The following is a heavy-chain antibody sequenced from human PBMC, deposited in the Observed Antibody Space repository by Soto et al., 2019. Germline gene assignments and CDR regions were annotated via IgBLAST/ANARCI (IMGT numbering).Heavy chain of an antibody. CDR3: ARDLSWFGESDAFDI. Sequence: SETLSLTCTVSGGSISSGGYYWSWIRQHPGKGLEWIGYIYYSGSTYYNPSLKSRVTISVDTSKNQFSLKLSSVTAADTAVYYCARDLSWFGESDAFDIWGQGTMVTVSS. J-gene: IGHJ3*02. D-gene: IGHD3-10*01. CDR1: GGSISSGGYY. CDR2: IYYSGST. V-gene: IGHV4-31*03.